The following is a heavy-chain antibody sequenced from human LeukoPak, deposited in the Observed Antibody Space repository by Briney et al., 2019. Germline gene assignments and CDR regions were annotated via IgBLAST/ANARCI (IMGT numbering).Heavy chain of an antibody. V-gene: IGHV3-30*03. CDR3: ARIYDNSGYYDY. CDR2: ISYDGSNK. D-gene: IGHD3-22*01. Sequence: PGGSLRLSCAASGFTFSSYGMHWVRQAPGKGLEWVAVISYDGSNKYYADSEKGRFTISRDNSKTPLYLQMNSLRAEDTAVYYCARIYDNSGYYDYWGQGTLVTVSS. CDR1: GFTFSSYG. J-gene: IGHJ4*02.